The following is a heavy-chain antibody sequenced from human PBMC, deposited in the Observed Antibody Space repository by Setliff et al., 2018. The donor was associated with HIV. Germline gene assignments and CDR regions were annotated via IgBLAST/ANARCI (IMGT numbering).Heavy chain of an antibody. D-gene: IGHD3-10*01. V-gene: IGHV3-53*05. CDR2: IYSGGST. CDR1: GFTVSSNY. CDR3: ARGGPLITMVRGVLRWFDP. J-gene: IGHJ5*02. Sequence: GGSLRLSCAASGFTVSSNYMSWVRQAPGKGLEWVSVIYSGGSTYYSDSVKGRFSISRDNAKNSLYLQMNSLRSEDTAVYYCARGGPLITMVRGVLRWFDPWGQGTLVTVSS.